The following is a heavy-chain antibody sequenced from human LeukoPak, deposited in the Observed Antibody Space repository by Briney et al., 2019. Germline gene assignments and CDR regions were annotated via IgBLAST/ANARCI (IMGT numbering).Heavy chain of an antibody. Sequence: SETLSLTCTVSGGSISSSSYYWGWIRQPPGKGLEWIGSIYYSGSTYYNPSLKSRVTISVDTSKNQFSLKLSSVTAAGTAVYYCARQGYCSGGSCYPGGYCFDYWGQGTLVTVSS. D-gene: IGHD2-15*01. CDR2: IYYSGST. CDR1: GGSISSSSYY. CDR3: ARQGYCSGGSCYPGGYCFDY. V-gene: IGHV4-39*01. J-gene: IGHJ4*02.